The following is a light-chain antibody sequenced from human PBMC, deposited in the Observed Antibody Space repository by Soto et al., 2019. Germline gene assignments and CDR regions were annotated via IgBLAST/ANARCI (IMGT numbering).Light chain of an antibody. V-gene: IGKV3-15*01. CDR3: HQYNKWPRT. Sequence: EIVMTQSPATLSVSPGERVTLSCRASQSVGNNLAWHQQKPGQAPRLLIYGASTRATGIPARFSGSGSGTEFTLTITSLQSEDFAVYFCHQYNKWPRTFGRGTKVDIK. CDR1: QSVGNN. CDR2: GAS. J-gene: IGKJ1*01.